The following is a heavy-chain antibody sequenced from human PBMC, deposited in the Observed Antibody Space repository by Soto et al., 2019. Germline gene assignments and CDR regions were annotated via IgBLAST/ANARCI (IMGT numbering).Heavy chain of an antibody. Sequence: PGGSLRLSCAASGFTVSSNYMSWVRQAPGKGLEWVSVIYSGGSTYYADSVKGRFTISRDNSKNTLYLQMNSLRAEDTAVYYCARDQGSSSRSWAFDYWGQGTLVTVSS. D-gene: IGHD6-6*01. J-gene: IGHJ4*02. CDR2: IYSGGST. CDR1: GFTVSSNY. V-gene: IGHV3-66*01. CDR3: ARDQGSSSRSWAFDY.